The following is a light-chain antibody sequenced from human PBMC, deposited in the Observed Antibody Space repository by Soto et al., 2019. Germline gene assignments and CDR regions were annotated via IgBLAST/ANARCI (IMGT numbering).Light chain of an antibody. V-gene: IGKV1-39*01. CDR3: QQSYSTSSIT. J-gene: IGKJ5*01. CDR2: AAS. Sequence: DIQMTQAPSSLSASVGDRVTITCRASQSISRYLNWYQQKPGKAPNLLIYAASSLQSGVPSRFSGSGSGTDFTLTISSLQPEDFATYYCQQSYSTSSITFGQGTRLEIK. CDR1: QSISRY.